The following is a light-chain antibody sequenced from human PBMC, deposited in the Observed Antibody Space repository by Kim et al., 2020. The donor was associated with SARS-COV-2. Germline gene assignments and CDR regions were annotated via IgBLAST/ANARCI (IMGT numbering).Light chain of an antibody. V-gene: IGKV3-20*01. Sequence: PGERATISCRASQRLSSNHFAWYQHKXGQGPRLLIYGASTRATGVPDRFSGSGSGTDFTLTITRLEPEDSAVYHCQQYGSSPLITFGQGTRL. CDR3: QQYGSSPLIT. CDR1: QRLSSNH. CDR2: GAS. J-gene: IGKJ5*01.